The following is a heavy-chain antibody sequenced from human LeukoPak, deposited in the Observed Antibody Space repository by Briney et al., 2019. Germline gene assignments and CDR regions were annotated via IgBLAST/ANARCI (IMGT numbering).Heavy chain of an antibody. J-gene: IGHJ4*02. V-gene: IGHV4-31*03. Sequence: SSETLSLTCTVSGGSISSGGYYWSWIRLHPGKGLEWIGYIYYSGSTYYNPSLKSRVTISVDTSKNQFSLKLSSVTAADTAVYYCARGGYYDSSGYYYFDYWGQGTLVTVSS. CDR2: IYYSGST. D-gene: IGHD3-22*01. CDR1: GGSISSGGYY. CDR3: ARGGYYDSSGYYYFDY.